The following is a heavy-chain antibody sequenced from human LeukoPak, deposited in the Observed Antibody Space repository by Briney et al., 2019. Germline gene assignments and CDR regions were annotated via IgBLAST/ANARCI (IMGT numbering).Heavy chain of an antibody. CDR3: AREGRGDRNYLYYFDY. CDR2: INPNSGGT. Sequence: ASVKVSCKASGYTFTGYYMHWVQQAPGQGLEWMGWINPNSGGTNYAQKFQGRVTMTRDTSISTAYMELSRLRSDDTAVYYCAREGRGDRNYLYYFDYWGQEPWSPSPQ. V-gene: IGHV1-2*02. CDR1: GYTFTGYY. J-gene: IGHJ4*01. D-gene: IGHD4-11*01.